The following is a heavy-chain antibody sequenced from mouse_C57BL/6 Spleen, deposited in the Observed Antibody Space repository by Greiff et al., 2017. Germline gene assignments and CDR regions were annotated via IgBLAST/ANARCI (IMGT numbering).Heavy chain of an antibody. D-gene: IGHD1-1*01. V-gene: IGHV1-69*01. CDR3: ARGYSSVYYYAMGY. CDR2: IDPSDSYT. Sequence: QVQLQQPGAELVMPGASVKLSCKASGYTFTSYWMHWVKQRPGQGLEWIGEIDPSDSYTNYNQKFKGKSTLTVDKSSSTTYMQLSSLTSEDSAVYYCARGYSSVYYYAMGYWGQGTSVTVSS. J-gene: IGHJ4*01. CDR1: GYTFTSYW.